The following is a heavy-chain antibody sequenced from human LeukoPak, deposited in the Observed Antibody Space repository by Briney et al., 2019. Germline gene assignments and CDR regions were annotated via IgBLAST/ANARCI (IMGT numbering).Heavy chain of an antibody. Sequence: KSSETLSLTCAVYGGSFSGYYWSWIRQPPGKGLEWIGEINHSGSTNYNPSLKSRVTISVDTSKNQFSLKLSSVTAADTAVYYCARGNGVTDYWGQGTLVTVSS. V-gene: IGHV4-34*01. CDR2: INHSGST. CDR3: ARGNGVTDY. CDR1: GGSFSGYY. D-gene: IGHD5-18*01. J-gene: IGHJ4*02.